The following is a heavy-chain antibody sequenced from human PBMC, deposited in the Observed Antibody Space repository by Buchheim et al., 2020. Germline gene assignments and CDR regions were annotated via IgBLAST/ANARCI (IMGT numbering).Heavy chain of an antibody. Sequence: VQLVESGGGLVQPGGSLRLSCAASGFTFSDLWMHWVRQTPGKGLMWVSRINSDGSSTIYGESVKGRFTVSRDNAKNTLYPQMNSLRAEDTGVYYCARDPLLNGGTLDYWGQGT. CDR1: GFTFSDLW. J-gene: IGHJ4*02. V-gene: IGHV3-74*01. CDR3: ARDPLLNGGTLDY. CDR2: INSDGSST. D-gene: IGHD1-1*01.